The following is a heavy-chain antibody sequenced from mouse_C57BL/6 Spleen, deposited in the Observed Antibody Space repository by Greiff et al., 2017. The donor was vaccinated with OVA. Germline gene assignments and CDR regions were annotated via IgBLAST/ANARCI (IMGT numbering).Heavy chain of an antibody. V-gene: IGHV1-19*01. D-gene: IGHD1-1*01. Sequence: VQLQQSGPVLVKPGASVKMSCKASGYTFTDYYMNWVKQSHGKSLEWIGDINPYNGGTSYNQKFKGKATLTVDKSSSTAYMELNSLTSEDSAVYYCATAAVAYYFDYWGQGTTLTVSS. J-gene: IGHJ2*01. CDR3: ATAAVAYYFDY. CDR1: GYTFTDYY. CDR2: INPYNGGT.